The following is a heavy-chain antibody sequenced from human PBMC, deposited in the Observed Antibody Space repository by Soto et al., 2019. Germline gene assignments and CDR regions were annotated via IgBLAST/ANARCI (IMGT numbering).Heavy chain of an antibody. Sequence: QVQLVESGGGVVQPGRSLRLSCAASGFTFSSYAMHWVRQAPGKGLEWVAVISYDGSNKYYADSVKGRFTISRDNSKNTLYLQMNSPRADHMVVYYCTGNEIRFSWAYGMDVWGQGTTVTVSS. J-gene: IGHJ6*02. V-gene: IGHV3-30-3*01. CDR1: GFTFSSYA. CDR3: TGNEIRFSWAYGMDV. D-gene: IGHD3-3*01. CDR2: ISYDGSNK.